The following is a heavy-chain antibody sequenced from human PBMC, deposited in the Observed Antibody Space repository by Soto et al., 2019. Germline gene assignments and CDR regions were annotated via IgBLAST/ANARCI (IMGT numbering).Heavy chain of an antibody. V-gene: IGHV1-18*01. J-gene: IGHJ4*02. CDR2: TSGYNGDT. CDR1: GYTLSSYG. CDR3: ARYSHATVTRDDDRFDY. Sequence: QVQLVQSGAEVKKPGASVKVSCRASGYTLSSYGISWVRQAPGQGLEWMGWTSGYNGDTHDAQKFQARATMTTDTTTSTVYMELRSVRPDDTAVYYCARYSHATVTRDDDRFDYWGQGTLVTVSS. D-gene: IGHD4-17*01.